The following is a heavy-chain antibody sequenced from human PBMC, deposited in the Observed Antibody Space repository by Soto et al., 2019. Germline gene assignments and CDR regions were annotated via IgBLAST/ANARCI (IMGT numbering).Heavy chain of an antibody. J-gene: IGHJ4*02. CDR2: ISGSGGST. D-gene: IGHD5-12*01. CDR3: ARDGDGYNYYFDY. CDR1: GFTFSSYA. Sequence: GGSLRLSCAASGFTFSSYAMSWVRQAPGKGLEWVSAISGSGGSTYYADSVKGRFTISRDNSKNTLYLQMNSLRAEDTAVYYCARDGDGYNYYFDYWGQGTLVTVSS. V-gene: IGHV3-23*01.